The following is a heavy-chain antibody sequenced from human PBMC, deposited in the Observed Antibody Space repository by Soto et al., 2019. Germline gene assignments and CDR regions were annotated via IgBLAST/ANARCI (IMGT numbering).Heavy chain of an antibody. V-gene: IGHV3-23*01. Sequence: QPGGSLRLSCAASGFPFSDHAMHWVRQTPGKGLEWVSAITGRGDSTYYADSVKGRFTISRDNSKSTLYLQMMSLRAEDTAVYYCAKDLYVQPPSGWFDPWGRGTVVTVFS. J-gene: IGHJ5*02. CDR3: AKDLYVQPPSGWFDP. CDR2: ITGRGDST. D-gene: IGHD1-26*01. CDR1: GFPFSDHA.